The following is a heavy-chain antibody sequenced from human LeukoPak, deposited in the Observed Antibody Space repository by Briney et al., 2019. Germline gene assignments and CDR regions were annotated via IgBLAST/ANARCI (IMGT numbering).Heavy chain of an antibody. CDR2: IYYSGST. CDR1: GGSISSDY. Sequence: SETLSLTCTVSGGSISSDYWSWIRQPPGKGLEWIGYIYYSGSTNYNPSLESRVTISVDTSKNQFSLKLSSVTAADTAVYYCAGGTRGYSYGQLSWFDPWGQGTLVTVSS. CDR3: AGGTRGYSYGQLSWFDP. D-gene: IGHD5-18*01. V-gene: IGHV4-59*01. J-gene: IGHJ5*02.